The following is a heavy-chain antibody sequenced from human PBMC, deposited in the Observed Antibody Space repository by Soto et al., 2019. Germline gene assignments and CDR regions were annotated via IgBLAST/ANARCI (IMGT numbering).Heavy chain of an antibody. V-gene: IGHV1-69*13. CDR2: IIPIFGTA. CDR1: GGTFSSYA. CDR3: ARDGSTVTTQWFDP. Sequence: AASVKVSCKASGGTFSSYAIIWVRQAPGQGLEWMGGIIPIFGTANYAQKFQGRVTITADESTSTAYMELSSLRSEDTAVYYCARDGSTVTTQWFDPWGQGTLVTVSS. J-gene: IGHJ5*02. D-gene: IGHD4-17*01.